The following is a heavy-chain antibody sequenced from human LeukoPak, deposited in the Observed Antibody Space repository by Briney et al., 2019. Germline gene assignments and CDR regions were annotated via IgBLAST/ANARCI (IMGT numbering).Heavy chain of an antibody. CDR3: ARVDTSYYYYMDV. D-gene: IGHD3-3*01. Sequence: ASVKGSCKGSGYTFTSYYINWVRQATGQGLEWLGWMNPNSGNTGYAQKFQGRVTMTRNTSISTAYMELSSLRSEDTAVYYCARVDTSYYYYMDVWGKGTTVTISS. CDR1: GYTFTSYY. V-gene: IGHV1-8*01. J-gene: IGHJ6*03. CDR2: MNPNSGNT.